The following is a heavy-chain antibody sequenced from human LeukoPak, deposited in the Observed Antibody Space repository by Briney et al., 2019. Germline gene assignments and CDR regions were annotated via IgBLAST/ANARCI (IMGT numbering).Heavy chain of an antibody. V-gene: IGHV3-23*01. CDR2: ISGSGGST. Sequence: GGSLRLSCAASGFTFSSYAMSWVRQAPGKGLEWVSAISGSGGSTYYADSVKGRSTISKDSSKETLYLQMSSLRAEDTAVYYCATARVRSGFYFDYWGQGTLVTVSS. J-gene: IGHJ4*02. CDR3: ATARVRSGFYFDY. D-gene: IGHD2-21*01. CDR1: GFTFSSYA.